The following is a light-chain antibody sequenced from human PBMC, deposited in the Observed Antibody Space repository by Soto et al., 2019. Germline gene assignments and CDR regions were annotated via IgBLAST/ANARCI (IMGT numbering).Light chain of an antibody. CDR2: EGT. CDR3: FSYAGSTYV. J-gene: IGLJ1*01. Sequence: QSALTQPASVSGSPGQSITISCTGTSSDFGSYNFVSWYQQYPGKVPKLMIYEGTTRPSWVSNRFSGSKSGNTASLTISGLQAEDEADYYCFSYAGSTYVFGTGTKVTVL. V-gene: IGLV2-23*01. CDR1: SSDFGSYNF.